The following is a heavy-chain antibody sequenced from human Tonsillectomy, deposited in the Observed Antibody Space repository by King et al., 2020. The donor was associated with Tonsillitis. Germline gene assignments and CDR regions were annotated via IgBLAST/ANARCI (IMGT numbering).Heavy chain of an antibody. Sequence: VQLVESGAEVKKPGESLRISCKGSGYSFTSYWISWVRQMPGKGLEWMGRIDPLDSYTYYSPSFQGHVTISADKSISTAYLQWSSLKASDTAMYYCARRDCSSTSCYFDYWGQGTLVTVSS. J-gene: IGHJ4*02. CDR1: GYSFTSYW. CDR3: ARRDCSSTSCYFDY. CDR2: IDPLDSYT. D-gene: IGHD2-2*01. V-gene: IGHV5-10-1*03.